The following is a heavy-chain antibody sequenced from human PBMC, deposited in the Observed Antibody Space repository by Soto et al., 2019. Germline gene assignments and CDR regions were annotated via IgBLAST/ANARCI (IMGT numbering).Heavy chain of an antibody. J-gene: IGHJ4*02. CDR1: GGSFSGYY. CDR2: INHSGST. CDR3: ARGSRHYYDSSGPDPVGLDY. Sequence: QVQLQQWGAGLLKPSETLSLTCAVYGGSFSGYYWSWIRQPPGKGLEWIGEINHSGSTNYNPSLKRRVTISVDTSKNQFSLKLSSVTAADTAVYYCARGSRHYYDSSGPDPVGLDYWGQGTLVTVSS. V-gene: IGHV4-34*01. D-gene: IGHD3-22*01.